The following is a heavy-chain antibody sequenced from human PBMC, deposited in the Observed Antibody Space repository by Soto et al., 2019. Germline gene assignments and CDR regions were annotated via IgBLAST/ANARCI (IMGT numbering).Heavy chain of an antibody. J-gene: IGHJ4*02. D-gene: IGHD1-1*01. CDR1: RFTFGSYW. CDR3: VREGDRYGTVAFDS. Sequence: GGSLRLSCTAPRFTFGSYWMHWVRQAPGKGLVWVSGISYDGYSTFYADSVKGRFTISRDNSKSLLFLQMDSLRAEDSAIYYCVREGDRYGTVAFDSWGQGTQVTVSS. V-gene: IGHV3-74*01. CDR2: ISYDGYST.